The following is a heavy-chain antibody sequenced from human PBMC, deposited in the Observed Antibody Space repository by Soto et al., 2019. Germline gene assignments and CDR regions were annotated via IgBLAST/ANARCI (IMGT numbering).Heavy chain of an antibody. CDR2: ISYDGSNK. CDR3: ARDPSEPEYSSSRSEPSFDY. V-gene: IGHV3-30-3*01. J-gene: IGHJ4*02. Sequence: GGSLRLSCAASGFTFSSYAMHWVRQAPGKGLEWVAVISYDGSNKYYADSVKGRFTISRDNSKNTLYLQMNSLRAEDTAVYYCARDPSEPEYSSSRSEPSFDYWGQGTLVTVSS. CDR1: GFTFSSYA. D-gene: IGHD6-6*01.